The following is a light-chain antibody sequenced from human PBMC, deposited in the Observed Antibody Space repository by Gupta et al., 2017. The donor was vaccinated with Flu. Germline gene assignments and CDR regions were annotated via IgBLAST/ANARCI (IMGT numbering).Light chain of an antibody. CDR3: QHENSCSFA. CDR1: QSISSW. Sequence: DIHMTQSPSTLSASVGDRVTITCRASQSISSWLAWYQQKPGEAPKLLIYKTSGVKSGVASRFSGSGYGTEFTLTISGRQHEEFAIYYCQHENSCSFAVGHGTKVEIK. J-gene: IGKJ3*01. CDR2: KTS. V-gene: IGKV1-5*03.